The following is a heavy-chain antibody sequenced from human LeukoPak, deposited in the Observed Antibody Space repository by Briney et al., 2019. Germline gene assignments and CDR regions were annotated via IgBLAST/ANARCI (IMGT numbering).Heavy chain of an antibody. D-gene: IGHD1-26*01. CDR1: GFIFSTYN. J-gene: IGHJ4*02. Sequence: GGSLRLSCATSGFIFSTYNMNWVRQAPGKGLEWVSYISLSSTAIYYADSVKGRFTVSRDNAKNSLYLQMNSLRAEDTAVYYCAKDRVGATLYFDYWGQGTLVTVSS. CDR3: AKDRVGATLYFDY. V-gene: IGHV3-48*01. CDR2: ISLSSTAI.